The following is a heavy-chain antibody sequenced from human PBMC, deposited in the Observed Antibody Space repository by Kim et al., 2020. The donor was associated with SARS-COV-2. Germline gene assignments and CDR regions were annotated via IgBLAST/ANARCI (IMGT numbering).Heavy chain of an antibody. V-gene: IGHV3-21*06. CDR3: ATGRYSSGWSYFPFDY. J-gene: IGHJ4*02. D-gene: IGHD6-19*01. CDR2: ISSSSTFI. CDR1: GFTFSTYT. Sequence: GGSLRLSCAASGFTFSTYTLTWVRQAPGKGLEWVSSISSSSTFIYYTDSVKGRFTISRDNANNSLFLQMNSLRAEDTAVYYCATGRYSSGWSYFPFDYWGQGTLVTVSS.